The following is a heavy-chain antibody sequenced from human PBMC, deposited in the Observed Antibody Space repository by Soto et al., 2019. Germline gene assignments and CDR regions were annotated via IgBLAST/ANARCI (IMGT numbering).Heavy chain of an antibody. CDR3: ATEMGATQGPFDN. Sequence: GGSLRLSCVVSVFPFGANAMSWVRQAPGKGLEWVSGLSNTGRRTSYADSVKGRFNTSRDNSENTVYLQMNSLRVEDTAVYYCATEMGATQGPFDNWGQGTLVTVSS. J-gene: IGHJ4*02. CDR2: LSNTGRRT. D-gene: IGHD1-26*01. CDR1: VFPFGANA. V-gene: IGHV3-23*01.